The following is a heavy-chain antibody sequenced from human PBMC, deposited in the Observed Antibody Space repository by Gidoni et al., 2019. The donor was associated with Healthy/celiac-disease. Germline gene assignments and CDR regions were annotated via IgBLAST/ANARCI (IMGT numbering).Heavy chain of an antibody. J-gene: IGHJ4*02. CDR3: AKVVSGWELLREFTWDY. CDR1: GFTFSSYA. CDR2: ISGIGGST. V-gene: IGHV3-23*01. Sequence: EVQLFESWGGLVQPGGSLRLSCAASGFTFSSYAMSWVRQAPGKGLEWVSAISGIGGSTYYADSVKGRFTISGDNSKNTLYLQMNSLRAEDTAVYYCAKVVSGWELLREFTWDYWGQGTLVTVSS. D-gene: IGHD1-26*01.